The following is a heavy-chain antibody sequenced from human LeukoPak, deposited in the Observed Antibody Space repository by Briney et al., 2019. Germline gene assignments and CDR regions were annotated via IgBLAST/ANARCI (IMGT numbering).Heavy chain of an antibody. CDR2: IYSGVST. D-gene: IGHD2-21*02. CDR3: RICGGDCSSIDD. CDR1: GFTVSSNY. Sequence: GGSLRLSCAASGFTVSSNYMSWVRQAPGKGLEWVSVIYSGVSTYYADSVKGRFTISRDNSKNTLYLQMNSLRAEDTVVYYCRICGGDCSSIDDWGQGTLVTVSS. V-gene: IGHV3-53*01. J-gene: IGHJ4*02.